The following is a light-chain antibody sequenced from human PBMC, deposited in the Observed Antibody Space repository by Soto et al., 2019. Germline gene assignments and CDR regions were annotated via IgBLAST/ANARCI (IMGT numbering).Light chain of an antibody. Sequence: DIQMTQSPSTLSASVGVRVTITCRPSQSISSWLAWYQQKPGKAPKLLIYDASSLESGVPSRFSGSGSGTEFTLTISSLQPDDFATYYCQQYNSYTWTFGQGTKVEIK. V-gene: IGKV1-5*01. CDR3: QQYNSYTWT. J-gene: IGKJ1*01. CDR2: DAS. CDR1: QSISSW.